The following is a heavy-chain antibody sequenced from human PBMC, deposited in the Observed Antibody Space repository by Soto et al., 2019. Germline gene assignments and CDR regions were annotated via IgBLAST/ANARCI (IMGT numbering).Heavy chain of an antibody. CDR3: AKVIEGVHDYGEWEGAFDI. V-gene: IGHV3-30*18. CDR1: GFTFSSYG. Sequence: QVQLVESGGGVVQPGRSLRLSCAASGFTFSSYGMHWVRQAPSKGLEWVAVISYDGSNKYYADSVKGRFTISRDNSKNTLYLQMNSLRAEDTAVYYCAKVIEGVHDYGEWEGAFDIWGQGTMVTVSS. CDR2: ISYDGSNK. D-gene: IGHD4-17*01. J-gene: IGHJ3*02.